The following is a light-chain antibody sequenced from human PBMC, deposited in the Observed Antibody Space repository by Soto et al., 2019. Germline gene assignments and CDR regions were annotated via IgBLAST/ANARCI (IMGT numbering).Light chain of an antibody. Sequence: DMEMTQSPSSLSASVGDRVTITCRASQSISNYLNWYEHKQGKVPKLLIYAASSLQSGVHTRSSGSGSGTDVTLNLNSLQPEDFSTYYFQQRFGTPLTFGGGTNNEIK. CDR1: QSISNY. CDR3: QQRFGTPLT. V-gene: IGKV1-39*01. CDR2: AAS. J-gene: IGKJ4*01.